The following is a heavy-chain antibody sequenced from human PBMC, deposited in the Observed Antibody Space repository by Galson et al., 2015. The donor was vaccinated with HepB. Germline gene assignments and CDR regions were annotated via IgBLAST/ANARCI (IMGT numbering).Heavy chain of an antibody. D-gene: IGHD1/OR15-1a*01. J-gene: IGHJ3*02. Sequence: SLRLSCAASGFTFSKISMTWVRQPPGKGLERVSVISGSGDRIYYADFGKGRFTISRDNSRNTVYLQMNSLRADDTAVYYCAKGTREDWNNEAFDIWGQGTMVTVSS. V-gene: IGHV3-23*01. CDR3: AKGTREDWNNEAFDI. CDR1: GFTFSKIS. CDR2: ISGSGDRI.